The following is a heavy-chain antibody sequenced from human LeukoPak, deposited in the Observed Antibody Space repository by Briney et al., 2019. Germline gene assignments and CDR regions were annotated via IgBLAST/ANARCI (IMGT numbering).Heavy chain of an antibody. CDR3: ARDTVYQLLAY. CDR2: ISSSSSYI. J-gene: IGHJ4*02. V-gene: IGHV3-21*01. D-gene: IGHD2-2*01. Sequence: GGSLRLSCAASGFTFSSYAMSWVRQAPGKGLEWVSSISSSSSYIYYADSVKGRFTISRDNAKNSLYLQMNSLRAEDTAVYYCARDTVYQLLAYWGQGTLVTASS. CDR1: GFTFSSYA.